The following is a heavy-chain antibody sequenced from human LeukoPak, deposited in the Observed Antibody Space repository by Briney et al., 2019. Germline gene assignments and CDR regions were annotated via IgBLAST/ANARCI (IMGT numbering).Heavy chain of an antibody. CDR3: AKGKVNHDGAFDF. CDR2: ISAGGATT. J-gene: IGHJ3*01. CDR1: GFSFSSYA. V-gene: IGHV3-23*01. Sequence: GGSLRLSCAASGFSFSSYAMSWVRQAPGKGLEWVSGISAGGATTHYADSVKGRFTMSRDNSKKAVYLQMNSLRAEDTAIYYCAKGKVNHDGAFDFWGQGTMVTVSS. D-gene: IGHD1-14*01.